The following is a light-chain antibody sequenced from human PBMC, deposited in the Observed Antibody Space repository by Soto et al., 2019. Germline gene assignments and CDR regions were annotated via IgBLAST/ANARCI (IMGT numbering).Light chain of an antibody. CDR2: DAS. CDR3: QQYGSSPT. CDR1: QSISSG. V-gene: IGKV1-5*01. J-gene: IGKJ1*01. Sequence: DIQMTQSPSTLSASLGDRVTITCRASQSISSGLAWYQQKPGKAPKVLIYDASSLQSGVPSRFSGSGSGTEFTLTISSLQPEDFAVYYCQQYGSSPTFGQGTKGDI.